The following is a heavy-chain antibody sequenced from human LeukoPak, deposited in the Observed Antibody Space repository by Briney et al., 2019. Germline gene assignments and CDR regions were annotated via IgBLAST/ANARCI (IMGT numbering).Heavy chain of an antibody. CDR2: FDPEDGET. J-gene: IGHJ4*02. CDR3: ATTGYSGSRIGFDY. Sequence: ASVKVSCTVSGYTLTELSMHWVRQAPGKGLEWMGGFDPEDGETIYAQKFQGRVTMTEDTSTDTAYMELSSLRSEDTAVYYCATTGYSGSRIGFDYWGQGTLVTVSS. D-gene: IGHD1-26*01. CDR1: GYTLTELS. V-gene: IGHV1-24*01.